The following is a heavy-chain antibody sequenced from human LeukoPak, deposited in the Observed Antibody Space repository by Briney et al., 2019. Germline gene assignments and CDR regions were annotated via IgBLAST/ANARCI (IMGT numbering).Heavy chain of an antibody. CDR2: SNPSGGST. D-gene: IGHD6-19*01. Sequence: ASVKVSCKASGYPFTSYYMHWVRQAPGQGLEWMGISNPSGGSTSYAQKFQGRVTTTRDTSTSTVYMELSSLRSEDTAVYYCAREGQWPVGNDYWGQGTLVTVSS. J-gene: IGHJ4*02. CDR1: GYPFTSYY. CDR3: AREGQWPVGNDY. V-gene: IGHV1-46*01.